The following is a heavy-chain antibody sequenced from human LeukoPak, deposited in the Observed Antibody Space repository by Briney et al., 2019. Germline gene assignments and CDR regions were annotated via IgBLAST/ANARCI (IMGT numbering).Heavy chain of an antibody. CDR3: ARFSGGSWFDY. J-gene: IGHJ4*02. D-gene: IGHD6-13*01. CDR1: GGSINSYY. CDR2: IYYTGST. Sequence: KSSETLSLTCTVSGGSINSYYWSWIRQPPGKGLEWIGYIYYTGSTNYNPSLRSRVTMSVDTSRNQFSLKLSSVTAADTAVYYCARFSGGSWFDYWGQGTLVTVSS. V-gene: IGHV4-59*01.